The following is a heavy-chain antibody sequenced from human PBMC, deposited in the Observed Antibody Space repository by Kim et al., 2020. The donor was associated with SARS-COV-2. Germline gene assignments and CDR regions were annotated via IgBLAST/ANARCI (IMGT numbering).Heavy chain of an antibody. J-gene: IGHJ5*02. CDR3: ARLGSLLSHSHNWFDP. CDR1: GYSFTSYW. CDR2: IYPGDSDT. Sequence: GESLKISCKGSGYSFTSYWIGWVRQMPGKGLEWMGIIYPGDSDTRYSPSFQGQVTISADKSISTAYLQWSSLKASDTAMYYCARLGSLLSHSHNWFDPWGQGTLVTVSS. V-gene: IGHV5-51*01.